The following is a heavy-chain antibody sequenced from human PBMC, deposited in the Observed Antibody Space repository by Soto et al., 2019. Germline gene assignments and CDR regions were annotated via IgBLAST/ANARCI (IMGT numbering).Heavy chain of an antibody. D-gene: IGHD3-10*01. CDR2: TSTFNGEA. V-gene: IGHV1-18*01. Sequence: ASVKVSCKASGYSFTSTGISWVRQAPGQGPEWMGWTSTFNGEAKYAQKLQGRVTMTTDTSTTTAYMELRSLTSDDTAVYYCARDLDGSGSYFTDYWGQGTLVTVSS. CDR1: GYSFTSTG. CDR3: ARDLDGSGSYFTDY. J-gene: IGHJ4*02.